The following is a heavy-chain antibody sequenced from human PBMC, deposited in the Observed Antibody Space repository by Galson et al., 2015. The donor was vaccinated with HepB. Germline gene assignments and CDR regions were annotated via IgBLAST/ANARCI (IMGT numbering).Heavy chain of an antibody. V-gene: IGHV1-46*03. J-gene: IGHJ5*02. D-gene: IGHD6-13*01. CDR2: INPSGGST. Sequence: SVKVPYKESGYTLTSCYMHWVGQAPGQGLEWMGIINPSGGSTTYAQKFEGRVTMTRDTSTSTVYMELSSLRSGDTAVYYCGRGYTSSFSWFDPWGQGTLVTVSS. CDR1: GYTLTSCY. CDR3: GRGYTSSFSWFDP.